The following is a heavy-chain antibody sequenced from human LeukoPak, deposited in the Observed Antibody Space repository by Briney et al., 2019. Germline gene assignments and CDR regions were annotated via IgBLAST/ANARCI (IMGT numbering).Heavy chain of an antibody. D-gene: IGHD2/OR15-2a*01. CDR1: GFXFSSYS. CDR3: ARRAGPPFLGAFDI. J-gene: IGHJ3*02. CDR2: ISSSSSTI. V-gene: IGHV3-48*02. Sequence: GGSLRLSCAASGFXFSSYSINWVRQAPGKGLEWVSYISSSSSTIYYADSVKGRFTISRDNAKNSLYLQMNSLRDEDTAVYYCARRAGPPFLGAFDIWGQGTMVTVSS.